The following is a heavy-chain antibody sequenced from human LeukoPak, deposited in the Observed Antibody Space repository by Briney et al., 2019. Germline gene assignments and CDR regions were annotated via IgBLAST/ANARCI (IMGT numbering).Heavy chain of an antibody. J-gene: IGHJ4*02. CDR1: GFTFSSYA. CDR2: ISGSGGST. Sequence: GGSLRLSCAASGFTFSSYAMSWVRQAPGKGLEWVSAISGSGGSTYYADSLKGRFTISRDNSKNTLYLQMNSLRAEDTAVYYCAKSPDYDYVWGSYRYFDYWGQGTLVAVSS. D-gene: IGHD3-16*02. V-gene: IGHV3-23*01. CDR3: AKSPDYDYVWGSYRYFDY.